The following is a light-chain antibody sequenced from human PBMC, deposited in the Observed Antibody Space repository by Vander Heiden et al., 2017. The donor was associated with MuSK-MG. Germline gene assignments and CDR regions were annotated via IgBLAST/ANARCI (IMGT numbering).Light chain of an antibody. Sequence: TLSPATLSVSPGERASLSCRASHGIYRYLAWYQRKPGQAPRLLIYDASNRATGIPARFSGSGSGTDFTLTISSLEPEDVAVDYCQQRKSGPPLTFGGGTKVEIK. CDR3: QQRKSGPPLT. J-gene: IGKJ4*01. V-gene: IGKV3-11*01. CDR1: HGIYRY. CDR2: DAS.